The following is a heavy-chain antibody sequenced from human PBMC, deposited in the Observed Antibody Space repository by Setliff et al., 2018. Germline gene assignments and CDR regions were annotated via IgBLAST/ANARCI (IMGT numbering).Heavy chain of an antibody. CDR1: GGSISSSRYY. CDR2: INYSGST. Sequence: SSETLSLTCTVSGGSISSSRYYWGWIRQPPGKGLEWIGSINYSGSTYYNPSLKSRVTISVETFKNQFSLKLSSVTAADTAVYYCARAAGYSSSWYHYYYGMDVWGQGTTVTVSS. D-gene: IGHD6-13*01. V-gene: IGHV4-39*01. J-gene: IGHJ6*02. CDR3: ARAAGYSSSWYHYYYGMDV.